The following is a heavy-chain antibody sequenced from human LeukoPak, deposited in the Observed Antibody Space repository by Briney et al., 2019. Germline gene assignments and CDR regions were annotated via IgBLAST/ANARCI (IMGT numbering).Heavy chain of an antibody. CDR2: NSSSSSTI. J-gene: IGHJ6*02. Sequence: GVSLRLSCAASGFTFSSYSMNWVRQAPGKGLEWVSYNSSSSSTIYYGVSVKGRFTISRDNAKNSLYLQMNSLRAEDTAVYYCAREGGYSSSWYVNYGMDVWGQGTTVTVSS. CDR3: AREGGYSSSWYVNYGMDV. CDR1: GFTFSSYS. D-gene: IGHD6-13*01. V-gene: IGHV3-48*01.